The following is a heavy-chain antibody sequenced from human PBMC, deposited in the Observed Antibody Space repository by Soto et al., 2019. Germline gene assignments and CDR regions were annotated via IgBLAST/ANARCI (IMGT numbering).Heavy chain of an antibody. V-gene: IGHV4-59*01. Sequence: SETLSLTCTVSGGSISSYYWSWIRQPPGKGLEWIGYIYYSGSTNYNPSLKSRVTISVDTSKNQFSLKLSSVTAADTAVYYCARGGEVPAAPNPPPYYMDVWGKGTTVTVSS. CDR1: GGSISSYY. CDR3: ARGGEVPAAPNPPPYYMDV. D-gene: IGHD2-2*01. CDR2: IYYSGST. J-gene: IGHJ6*03.